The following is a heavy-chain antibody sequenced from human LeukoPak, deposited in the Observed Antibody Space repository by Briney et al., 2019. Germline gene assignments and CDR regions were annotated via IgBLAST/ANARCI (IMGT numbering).Heavy chain of an antibody. J-gene: IGHJ3*02. V-gene: IGHV3-23*01. D-gene: IGHD1-26*01. CDR2: ISGSGTNT. CDR3: ARGGSYLSAFDI. CDR1: GFTFSSYA. Sequence: GGSLRLSCAASGFTFSSYAMNWVRQAPGKGLEWVSIISGSGTNTYYADSVKGRFTISRDNSKNTLYLQMNSLRAEDTAVYYCARGGSYLSAFDIWGQGTMVTVSS.